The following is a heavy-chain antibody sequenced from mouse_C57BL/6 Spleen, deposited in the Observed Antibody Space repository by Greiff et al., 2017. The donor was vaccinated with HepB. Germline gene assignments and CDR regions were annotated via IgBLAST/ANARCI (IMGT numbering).Heavy chain of an antibody. D-gene: IGHD2-4*01. V-gene: IGHV1-72*01. CDR3: ARSREIYYYYDAWFAY. CDR2: IDPNSGGT. CDR1: GYTFTSYW. Sequence: QVQLQQPGAELVKPGASVQLSCKASGYTFTSYWMHWVKQRPGRGLEWIGRIDPNSGGTKYNEKFKSKATLTVDKPSSTAYMQLSSLTSEDSAFYYCARSREIYYYYDAWFAYWGQGTLVTVSA. J-gene: IGHJ3*01.